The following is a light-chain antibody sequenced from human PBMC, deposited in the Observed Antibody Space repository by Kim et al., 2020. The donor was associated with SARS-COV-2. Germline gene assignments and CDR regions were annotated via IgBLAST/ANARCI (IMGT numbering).Light chain of an antibody. V-gene: IGLV3-21*04. CDR3: QVWDSSSDHPGV. CDR1: NIGSKS. J-gene: IGLJ1*01. CDR2: YDS. Sequence: SYELTQPPSVSVAPGKTARITCGGNNIGSKSVHWYQQKPGQAPVLVINYDSDRPSGIPERFSGSNSGNTATLTISRVEAGDEADYYCQVWDSSSDHPGVFGTGTKVTVL.